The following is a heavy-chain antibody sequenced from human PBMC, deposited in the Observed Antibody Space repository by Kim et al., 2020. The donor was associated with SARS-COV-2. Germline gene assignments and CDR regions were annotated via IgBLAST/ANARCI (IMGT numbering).Heavy chain of an antibody. CDR2: IYYSGST. Sequence: SETLSLTCTVSGGSISSSSYYWGWIRQPPGKGLEWIGSIYYSGSTYYNPSLKSRVTISVDTSKNQFSLKLSSVTAADTAVYYCARPRGPYCSGGHGGCYYYGRDVWCQGITVSVSS. V-gene: IGHV4-39*01. CDR3: ARPRGPYCSGGHGGCYYYGRDV. J-gene: IGHJ6*02. D-gene: IGHD2-15*01. CDR1: GGSISSSSYY.